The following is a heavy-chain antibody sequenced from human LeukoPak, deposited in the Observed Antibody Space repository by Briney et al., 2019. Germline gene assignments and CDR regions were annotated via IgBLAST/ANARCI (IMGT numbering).Heavy chain of an antibody. CDR2: LYHSGST. Sequence: SETLSLTCTVSGYSISSGYYWGWIRQPPGKGLEWIGSLYHSGSTYYNPSPKSRVTISIDTSKNQFSLKLSSVTAADTAVYYCARGHRAAAGLLGDAFDIWGQGTMVTVSS. D-gene: IGHD6-13*01. CDR1: GYSISSGYY. J-gene: IGHJ3*02. V-gene: IGHV4-38-2*02. CDR3: ARGHRAAAGLLGDAFDI.